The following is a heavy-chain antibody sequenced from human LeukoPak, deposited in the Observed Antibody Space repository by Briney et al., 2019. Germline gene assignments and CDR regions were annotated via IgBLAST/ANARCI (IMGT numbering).Heavy chain of an antibody. V-gene: IGHV4-59*08. CDR3: ARHYLGYVGAFDI. J-gene: IGHJ3*02. CDR1: GGSINFYY. Sequence: SETLSLTCTVSGGSINFYYWSWIRQPPGKGLEWIGYIYYSGSTNYNPSLKSRVTISVDTSKNQFSLKLSSVTAADTAVYYCARHYLGYVGAFDIWGQGTMVTVSS. D-gene: IGHD3-22*01. CDR2: IYYSGST.